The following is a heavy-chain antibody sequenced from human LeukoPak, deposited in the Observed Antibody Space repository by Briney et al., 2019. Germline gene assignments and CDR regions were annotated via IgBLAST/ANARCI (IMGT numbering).Heavy chain of an antibody. CDR1: GFTFTDYY. D-gene: IGHD3-9*01. V-gene: IGHV3-11*01. CDR2: ITSSGTTI. CDR3: ARDGHYDILTGYFQD. Sequence: GGSLRLSCAASGFTFTDYYTSWIRLAPGKGLEWVSYITSSGTTIYYADSVKGRFTISRDNAKNSLYLQMNSLRAEDTAVYYCARDGHYDILTGYFQDWGQGTLVTVSS. J-gene: IGHJ1*01.